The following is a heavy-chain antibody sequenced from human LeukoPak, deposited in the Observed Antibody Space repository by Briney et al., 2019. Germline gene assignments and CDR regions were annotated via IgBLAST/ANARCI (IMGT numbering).Heavy chain of an antibody. V-gene: IGHV3-23*01. J-gene: IGHJ4*02. CDR3: AKDLRVLDY. CDR2: ISGSGGST. CDR1: GFTFSASA. D-gene: IGHD3-3*01. Sequence: PGGSLRLSCAASGFTFSASAMNWVRQAPGKGLEWVSAISGSGGSTYYADSVKGRFSISRDNSRNTLFLQMNSLRAEDTAKYYCAKDLRVLDYWGQGALVTVSS.